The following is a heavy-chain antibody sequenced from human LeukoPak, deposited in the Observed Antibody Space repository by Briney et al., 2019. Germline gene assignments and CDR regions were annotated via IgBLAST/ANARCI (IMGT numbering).Heavy chain of an antibody. D-gene: IGHD2-2*01. Sequence: GGSLRLSCSASGFTFSNYAMHWVRQAPGKGLEFVSGISSTGGSTNYPDSVKDRFSISRDNSKNTLYLQMTSLRADDTAVYYRVKDQHCSTISCATRTGFDPWGQGNSVTVSS. CDR2: ISSTGGST. CDR1: GFTFSNYA. CDR3: VKDQHCSTISCATRTGFDP. V-gene: IGHV3-64D*06. J-gene: IGHJ5*02.